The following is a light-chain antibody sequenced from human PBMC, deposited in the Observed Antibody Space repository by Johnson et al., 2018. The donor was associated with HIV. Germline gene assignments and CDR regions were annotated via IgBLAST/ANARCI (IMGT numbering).Light chain of an antibody. J-gene: IGLJ1*01. CDR2: ENN. CDR3: GTWDSSLSSYV. CDR1: SSNIGNNY. V-gene: IGLV1-51*02. Sequence: QSMLTQPPSVSAAAGQKVTISCSGSSSNIGNNYVSWYQQLPGTAPKLLIYENNKRPSGIPDRFSGSKSGTSATLGITGLQTGDEADYYCGTWDSSLSSYVLGTGTKVTVL.